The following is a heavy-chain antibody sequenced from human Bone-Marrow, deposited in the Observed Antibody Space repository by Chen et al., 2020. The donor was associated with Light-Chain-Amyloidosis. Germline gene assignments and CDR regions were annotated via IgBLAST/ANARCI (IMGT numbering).Heavy chain of an antibody. V-gene: IGHV4-39*07. CDR1: GVSTITSREYD. D-gene: IGHD3-3*01. CDR2: IFYGDIT. Sequence: QLQESGPGLVEPSKTLSLTCTVSGVSTITSREYDWGWMRQTPGKGLEWIGSIFYGDITYYNPNLKCLVTLSVGPSHSLISLRLTSVAAGDPGMSYCARRPSGVHWGVVHSAHAFYFWGQGTIVTVS. J-gene: IGHJ3*01. CDR3: ARRPSGVHWGVVHSAHAFYF.